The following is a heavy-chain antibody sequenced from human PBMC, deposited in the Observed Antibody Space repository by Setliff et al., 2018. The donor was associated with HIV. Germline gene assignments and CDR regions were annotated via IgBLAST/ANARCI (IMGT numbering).Heavy chain of an antibody. CDR2: INQDGSEK. J-gene: IGHJ4*02. Sequence: GGSLRLSCAASGFAFNNFCMSWVRQAPGKGLEWVANINQDGSEKNYVGSLKGRFTISRNTAKNSLYLQMNSLSVADTAVYYCARETMYDSRGYLSHYFDYWGQGTPVTVSS. D-gene: IGHD3-22*01. CDR3: ARETMYDSRGYLSHYFDY. V-gene: IGHV3-7*01. CDR1: GFAFNNFC.